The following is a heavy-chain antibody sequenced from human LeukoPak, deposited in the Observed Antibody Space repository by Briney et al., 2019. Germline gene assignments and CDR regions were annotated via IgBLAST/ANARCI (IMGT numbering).Heavy chain of an antibody. CDR2: INHSGGT. CDR1: GGSFSGYY. J-gene: IGHJ3*02. CDR3: ARGGLMVYAVRVQNDIFDI. Sequence: PSETLSLTCAVYGGSFSGYYWSWIRQPPGKGLEWIGEINHSGGTNYNPSLKSRVTLSVDTSKNQFSLKLSSVTAADTAVYYCARGGLMVYAVRVQNDIFDIWGQGTMVTVCS. D-gene: IGHD2-8*01. V-gene: IGHV4-34*01.